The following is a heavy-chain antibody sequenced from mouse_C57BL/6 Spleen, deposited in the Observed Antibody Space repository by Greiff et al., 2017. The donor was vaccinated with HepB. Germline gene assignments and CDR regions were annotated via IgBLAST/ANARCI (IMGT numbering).Heavy chain of an antibody. CDR2: ISDGGSYT. CDR1: GFTFSSYA. D-gene: IGHD4-1*02. J-gene: IGHJ2*01. V-gene: IGHV5-4*01. Sequence: EVKLMESGGGLVKPGGSLKLSCAASGFTFSSYAMSWVRQTPEKRLEWVATISDGGSYTYYPDNVKGRFTISRDNAKNNLYLQMGHLKSEDTAMYDCARDHPTGSYYFDYWGQGTTVTVSS. CDR3: ARDHPTGSYYFDY.